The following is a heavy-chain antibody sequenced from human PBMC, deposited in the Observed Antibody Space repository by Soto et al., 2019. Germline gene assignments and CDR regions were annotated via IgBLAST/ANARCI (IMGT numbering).Heavy chain of an antibody. CDR3: ARHCSSTSCYSYYYYYMDV. D-gene: IGHD2-2*01. CDR1: GGSISSSSYY. CDR2: IYYSGST. Sequence: SETLSLTCTVSGGSISSSSYYWGWIRQPPGKGLERIGCIYYSGSTYYNPSLKSRVNISVDTSKNQFSLKLSSVTAADTAVYYCARHCSSTSCYSYYYYYMDVWGKGTTVTVSS. V-gene: IGHV4-39*01. J-gene: IGHJ6*03.